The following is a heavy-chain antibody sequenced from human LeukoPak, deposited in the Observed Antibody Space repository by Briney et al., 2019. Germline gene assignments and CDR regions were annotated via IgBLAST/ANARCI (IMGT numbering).Heavy chain of an antibody. J-gene: IGHJ6*03. CDR2: IYYSGST. D-gene: IGHD3-3*01. Sequence: SETLSLTCTVSGDSISSGGYYWSWIRQHPGKGLEWIGYIYYSGSTYYNPSLKSRVTISVDTSKNQFSLKLSSVTAADTAVYYCARVIGAYDFWSGYFRYYYMDVWGKGTTVTVSS. CDR3: ARVIGAYDFWSGYFRYYYMDV. V-gene: IGHV4-31*03. CDR1: GDSISSGGYY.